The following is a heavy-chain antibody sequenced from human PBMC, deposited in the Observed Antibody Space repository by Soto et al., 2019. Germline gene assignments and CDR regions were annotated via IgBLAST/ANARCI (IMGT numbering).Heavy chain of an antibody. J-gene: IGHJ4*02. CDR3: ARLIAAAGTSPSYYFDY. V-gene: IGHV1-46*01. Sequence: ASVKVSCKASGYIFINYYIHWVRQAPGQGLEWIGIINPNGGSTNYAQKFRGRVTKARDTSISTAYLQWSSLKASDTAMYYCARLIAAAGTSPSYYFDYWGQGTLVTVSS. CDR2: INPNGGST. D-gene: IGHD6-13*01. CDR1: GYIFINYY.